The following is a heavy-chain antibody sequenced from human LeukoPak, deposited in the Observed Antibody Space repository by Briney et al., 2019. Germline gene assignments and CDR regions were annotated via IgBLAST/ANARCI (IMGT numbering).Heavy chain of an antibody. Sequence: NPSETLSLTCAVYGGSFSGYYWSWIRQPPGKGLEWIGEINHSGSTNYNPSLKSRVTISVDTSKNQFSLKLSSVTAADTAVYYCARRAVVVVPAARYFDYWGQGTLVTVSS. CDR2: INHSGST. CDR3: ARRAVVVVPAARYFDY. D-gene: IGHD2-2*01. J-gene: IGHJ4*02. CDR1: GGSFSGYY. V-gene: IGHV4-34*01.